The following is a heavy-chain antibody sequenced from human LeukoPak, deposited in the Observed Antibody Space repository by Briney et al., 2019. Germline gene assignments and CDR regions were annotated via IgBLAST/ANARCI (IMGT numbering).Heavy chain of an antibody. J-gene: IGHJ4*02. V-gene: IGHV3-48*04. CDR3: ARRRHNIVVVPAARTRFDY. CDR1: GFTFSSYS. CDR2: ISSSSSTI. D-gene: IGHD2-2*01. Sequence: RPGGSLRLSCAASGFTFSSYSMNWVRQAPGKGLEWVSYISSSSSTIYYADSVKGRFTISRDNAKNSLYLQMNSLRAEDTAVYYCARRRHNIVVVPAARTRFDYWGQGTLVTVSS.